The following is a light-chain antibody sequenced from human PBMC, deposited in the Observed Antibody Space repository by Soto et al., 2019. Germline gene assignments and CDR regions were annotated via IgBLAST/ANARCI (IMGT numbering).Light chain of an antibody. Sequence: EIVMTQSPATLSVSPGERATLSCRASENVITNLAWFQQKPGQAPSLLVYGASTRATGIPARFSHSGSGTEVTLTISSLQSEDFAVYYCQQYNSWPYTFGPGTKLEIK. CDR1: ENVITN. CDR3: QQYNSWPYT. CDR2: GAS. V-gene: IGKV3-15*01. J-gene: IGKJ2*01.